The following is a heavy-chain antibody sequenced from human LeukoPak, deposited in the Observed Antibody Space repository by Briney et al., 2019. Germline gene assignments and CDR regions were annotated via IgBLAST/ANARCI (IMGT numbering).Heavy chain of an antibody. Sequence: ASVKVSCKASGYAFTNYNINWVRQATGQGLEWMGWMNPNSGNTGYAQKFQGRVTMTRNTSISTAYMELSSLRSEDTAVYYCARGGLRSFDYWGQGTLVTVSS. J-gene: IGHJ4*02. D-gene: IGHD4-17*01. CDR3: ARGGLRSFDY. CDR2: MNPNSGNT. CDR1: GYAFTNYN. V-gene: IGHV1-8*01.